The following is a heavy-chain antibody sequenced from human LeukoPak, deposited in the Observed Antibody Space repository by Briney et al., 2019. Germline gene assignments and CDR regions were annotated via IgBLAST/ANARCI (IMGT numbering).Heavy chain of an antibody. J-gene: IGHJ4*02. CDR2: IYTSGST. CDR1: GGSISSGSYY. V-gene: IGHV4-61*02. D-gene: IGHD3-22*01. CDR3: ARARYYYDSSGYYYNLFFDY. Sequence: SQTLSLTCTVSGGSISSGSYYWRWIRQPAGKGLEWIGRIYTSGSTNYNPSLKSRVTISVDTSKNQFSLKLSSVTAADTAVYYCARARYYYDSSGYYYNLFFDYWGQGTLVTVSS.